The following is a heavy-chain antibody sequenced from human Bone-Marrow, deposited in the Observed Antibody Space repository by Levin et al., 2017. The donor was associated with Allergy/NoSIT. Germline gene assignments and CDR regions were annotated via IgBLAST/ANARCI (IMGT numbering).Heavy chain of an antibody. J-gene: IGHJ6*02. CDR3: ARDTPSYDTTGARPYYYYGMDV. Sequence: SVKVSCKASGGTFSSYTISWVRQAPGQGLEWMGRIIPILGIANYAQKFQGRVTITADKSTSTAYMELSSLRSEDTAVYYCARDTPSYDTTGARPYYYYGMDVWGQGTTVTVSS. CDR1: GGTFSSYT. V-gene: IGHV1-69*04. CDR2: IIPILGIA. D-gene: IGHD5-18*01.